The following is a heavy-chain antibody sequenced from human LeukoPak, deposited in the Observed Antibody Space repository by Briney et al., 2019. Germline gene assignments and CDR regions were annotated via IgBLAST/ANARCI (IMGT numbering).Heavy chain of an antibody. CDR2: IIPIFGTA. Sequence: SVKVSCKASGGTFSSYAISWVRQAPGQGLEWMGGIIPIFGTANYAQKFQGRVTITADKSTSTAYMELSSLRSEDTAVYYCATRAADIATRPAYYYYYMDVWGKGTTVTVSS. CDR3: ATRAADIATRPAYYYYYMDV. D-gene: IGHD6-6*01. V-gene: IGHV1-69*06. J-gene: IGHJ6*03. CDR1: GGTFSSYA.